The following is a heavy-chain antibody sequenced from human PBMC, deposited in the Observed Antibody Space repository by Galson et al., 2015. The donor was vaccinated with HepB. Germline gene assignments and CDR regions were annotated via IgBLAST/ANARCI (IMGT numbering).Heavy chain of an antibody. V-gene: IGHV3-23*01. CDR2: ISGSGGST. CDR3: AKGEGWFGELSLDY. Sequence: SLRLSCAASGFTFSSYAMSWVRQAPGKGLEWVSAISGSGGSTYYADSVKGRFTISRDNSKNTLYLQMNSLRAEDTAVYYCAKGEGWFGELSLDYWGQGTLVTVSS. D-gene: IGHD3-10*01. CDR1: GFTFSSYA. J-gene: IGHJ4*02.